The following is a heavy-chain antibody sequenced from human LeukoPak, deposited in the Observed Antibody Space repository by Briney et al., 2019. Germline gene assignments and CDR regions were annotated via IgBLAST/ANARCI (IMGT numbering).Heavy chain of an antibody. CDR2: IYYSGST. J-gene: IGHJ4*02. CDR1: GGSISSYY. V-gene: IGHV4-59*01. CDR3: AIGGLVATLDY. Sequence: ASETLSLTCTVSGGSISSYYWSWIRQPPGKGLEWIGYIYYSGSTNYNPSLKSRVTISVDTSKNQFSLKLSSVTAADTAVYYCAIGGLVATLDYWGQGTLVTVSS. D-gene: IGHD5-12*01.